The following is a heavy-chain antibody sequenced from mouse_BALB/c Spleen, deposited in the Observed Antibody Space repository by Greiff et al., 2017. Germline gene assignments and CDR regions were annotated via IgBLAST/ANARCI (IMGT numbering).Heavy chain of an antibody. V-gene: IGHV3-8*02. J-gene: IGHJ3*01. CDR2: ISYSGST. Sequence: EVHLVESGPSLVKPSQTLSLTCSVTGDSITSGYWNWIRKFPGNKLEYMGYISYSGSTYYNPSLKSRISITRDTSKNQYYLQLNSVTTEDTATYYCARYDGYYVEFAYWGQGTLVTVSA. CDR3: ARYDGYYVEFAY. D-gene: IGHD2-3*01. CDR1: GDSITSGY.